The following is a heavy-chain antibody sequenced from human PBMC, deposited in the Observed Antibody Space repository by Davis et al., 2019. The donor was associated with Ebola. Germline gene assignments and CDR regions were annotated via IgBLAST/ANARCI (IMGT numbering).Heavy chain of an antibody. D-gene: IGHD3-22*01. CDR3: ARGPRITMIVVVISIDY. CDR2: INPNSGGT. CDR1: GYTFTGYY. V-gene: IGHV1-2*06. Sequence: ASVKVSCKASGYTFTGYYMHWVRQAPGQGLEWMGRINPNSGGTNYAQKFQGRVTMTRDTSISTAYMELSRRRSDDTAVYYCARGPRITMIVVVISIDYWGQGTLVTVSS. J-gene: IGHJ4*02.